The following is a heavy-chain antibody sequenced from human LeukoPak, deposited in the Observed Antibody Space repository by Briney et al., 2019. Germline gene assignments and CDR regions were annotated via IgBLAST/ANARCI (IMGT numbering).Heavy chain of an antibody. J-gene: IGHJ4*02. Sequence: PSQTLSLTCTVSGGSISSGSYYWSWIRQPAGKGLEWIGRIYTSGSTNYNPFLKSRVTISVDTSKNQFSLKLSSVTAADTAVYYCARALIDCSGGSCYQIFDYWGQGTLVTVSS. D-gene: IGHD2-15*01. V-gene: IGHV4-61*02. CDR2: IYTSGST. CDR1: GGSISSGSYY. CDR3: ARALIDCSGGSCYQIFDY.